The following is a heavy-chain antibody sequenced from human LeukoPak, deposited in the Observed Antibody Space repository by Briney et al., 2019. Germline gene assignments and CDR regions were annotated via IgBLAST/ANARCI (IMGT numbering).Heavy chain of an antibody. J-gene: IGHJ3*02. CDR2: IYYSGST. V-gene: IGHV4-59*01. Sequence: SETLSLTCTVSGDSISSYYWSWIRQPPGKGLEWIGYIYYSGSTNYNPSLKSRVTISVDTSKKQFSLKLSSVTAADTAVYYCARVRRWELFQRVDAFDIWGQGTMVTVSS. CDR3: ARVRRWELFQRVDAFDI. CDR1: GDSISSYY. D-gene: IGHD1-26*01.